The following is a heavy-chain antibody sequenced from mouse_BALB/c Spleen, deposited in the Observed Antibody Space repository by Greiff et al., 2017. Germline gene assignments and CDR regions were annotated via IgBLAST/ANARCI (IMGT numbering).Heavy chain of an antibody. Sequence: EVKLMESGPGLVKPSQSLSLTCTVTGYSITSDYAWNWIRQFPGNKLEWMGYISYSGSTSYNPSLKSRISITRDTSKNQFFLQLNSVTTEDTATYYCAREGYGSGLDYWGQGTTLTVSS. V-gene: IGHV3-2*02. D-gene: IGHD1-1*01. CDR3: AREGYGSGLDY. J-gene: IGHJ2*01. CDR2: ISYSGST. CDR1: GYSITSDYA.